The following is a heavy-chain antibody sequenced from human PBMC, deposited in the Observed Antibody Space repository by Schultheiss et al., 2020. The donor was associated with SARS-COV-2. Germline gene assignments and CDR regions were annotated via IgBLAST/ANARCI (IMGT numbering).Heavy chain of an antibody. Sequence: ASVKVSCKASGYTFTSYDINWVRQATGQGLEWMGWMNPNSGNTGYAQKFQGRVTMTRNTSISTAYMELSSLRSEDTAVYYCASTRGSSGPWAAFDIWGQGTMVTVSS. D-gene: IGHD3-16*01. V-gene: IGHV1-8*01. CDR2: MNPNSGNT. CDR3: ASTRGSSGPWAAFDI. CDR1: GYTFTSYD. J-gene: IGHJ3*02.